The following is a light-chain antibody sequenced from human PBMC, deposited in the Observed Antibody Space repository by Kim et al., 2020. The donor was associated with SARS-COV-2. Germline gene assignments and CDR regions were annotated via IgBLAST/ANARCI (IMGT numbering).Light chain of an antibody. Sequence: DIQLTQSPSFLSVSVGDRVTITCRASQGISRYLAWYQQTPGKAPKLLIYAASTLQSGVPSRFSGSGSGTEFTLTINSLQPEDFATYYCQQLDSYPRTFGGGTKVDIK. CDR2: AAS. CDR1: QGISRY. V-gene: IGKV1-9*01. CDR3: QQLDSYPRT. J-gene: IGKJ4*01.